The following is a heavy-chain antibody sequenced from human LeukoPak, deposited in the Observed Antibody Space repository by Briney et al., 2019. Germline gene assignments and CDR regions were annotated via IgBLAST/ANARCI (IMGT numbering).Heavy chain of an antibody. D-gene: IGHD3-3*01. V-gene: IGHV3-53*01. CDR1: GFTVSSNY. J-gene: IGHJ3*02. CDR2: IYSGGNT. Sequence: GGSLRLSCAASGFTVSSNYMSWVRQAPGKGLEWVSVIYSGGNTYYADSVKGRFTISRDNSKNTLYLQMNSLRAEDTAVYYCARGPIFGVVEAFDIWGQGTMVTVSS. CDR3: ARGPIFGVVEAFDI.